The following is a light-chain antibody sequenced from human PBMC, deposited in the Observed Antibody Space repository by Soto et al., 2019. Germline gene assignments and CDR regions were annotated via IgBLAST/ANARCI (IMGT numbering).Light chain of an antibody. Sequence: DIQMTQSPSTLSGSVGDRATLTCRASQTISSWLAWYQQKTGKTPTLLIYKASTLKSGGPSRFSGSGSGTEYTLTISSLQPDDFSTYYCQHYNSYSEAFGQGTKVDIK. J-gene: IGKJ1*01. CDR2: KAS. V-gene: IGKV1-5*03. CDR1: QTISSW. CDR3: QHYNSYSEA.